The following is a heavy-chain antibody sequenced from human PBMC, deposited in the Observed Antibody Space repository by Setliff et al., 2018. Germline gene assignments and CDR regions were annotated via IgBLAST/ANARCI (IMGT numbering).Heavy chain of an antibody. CDR2: ISTYNGDT. V-gene: IGHV1-18*01. Sequence: ASVKVSCKASGYTFTSYGISWVRQAPGQGLEWMGWISTYNGDTDYAQKLQDRLTMTTDTSTSTVYMDMSSLRSEDTAVYYCARDVVPYHYEGAFDIWGQGTMVTVSS. D-gene: IGHD3-22*01. CDR1: GYTFTSYG. J-gene: IGHJ3*02. CDR3: ARDVVPYHYEGAFDI.